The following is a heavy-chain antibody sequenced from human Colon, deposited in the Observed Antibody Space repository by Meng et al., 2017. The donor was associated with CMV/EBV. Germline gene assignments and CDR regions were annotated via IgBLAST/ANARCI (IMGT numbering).Heavy chain of an antibody. J-gene: IGHJ4*02. D-gene: IGHD1-1*01. Sequence: ASVKVSCKVSGYIFTSYGISWARQAPGQGLEWMGWISTHNGYTSYAQKFQDRVTMTTDTSTSTAYMDLRSLGSDDSAVYYCVKERSNWLENWGQGTVVTVSS. CDR2: ISTHNGYT. CDR1: GYIFTSYG. CDR3: VKERSNWLEN. V-gene: IGHV1-18*01.